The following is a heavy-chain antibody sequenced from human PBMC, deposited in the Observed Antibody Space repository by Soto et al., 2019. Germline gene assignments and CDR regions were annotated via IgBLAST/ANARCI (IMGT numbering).Heavy chain of an antibody. CDR3: ERGFRVAFPVYYYYGMDV. V-gene: IGHV4-34*01. CDR1: LASVIGCC. Sequence: SETLSLTCSFYLASVIGCCWSWIRQPPGDWLEWIVEINHSGSTNYNPSLKSRLAISVEKCKKQFCLKLRYVTGADTAVYYCERGFRVAFPVYYYYGMDVWGQGTTVTVSS. D-gene: IGHD3-3*01. J-gene: IGHJ6*01. CDR2: INHSGST.